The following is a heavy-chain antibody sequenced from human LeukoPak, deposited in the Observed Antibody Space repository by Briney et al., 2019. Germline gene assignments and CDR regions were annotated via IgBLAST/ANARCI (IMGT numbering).Heavy chain of an antibody. V-gene: IGHV4-34*01. CDR2: MNPSGST. D-gene: IGHD1-1*01. CDR3: ARAPWTREGTYYYYYYMDV. J-gene: IGHJ6*03. Sequence: SETLSLTCAVYGGSFSGYYWTWIRQTPEKGLGWIGEMNPSGSTNYNPSLKSRVTMSVDTSKNQFSLKLSSVTAADTAVYYCARAPWTREGTYYYYYYMDVWGKGTTVTVSS. CDR1: GGSFSGYY.